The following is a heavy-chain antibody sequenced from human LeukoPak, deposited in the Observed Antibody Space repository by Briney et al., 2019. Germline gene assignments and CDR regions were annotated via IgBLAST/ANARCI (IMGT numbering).Heavy chain of an antibody. V-gene: IGHV4-31*03. D-gene: IGHD3-10*01. CDR1: GGSISSGGYY. CDR2: IYYSGST. J-gene: IGHJ6*04. Sequence: SETLSLTCTVSGGSISSGGYYWSWIRQHPGKGLEWIGYIYYSGSTYYNPSLKSRVTISVDTSNNQFSLKLSSVTAADTAVYYCARDRGSGSYYPAAYGMDVWGKGTTVTVSS. CDR3: ARDRGSGSYYPAAYGMDV.